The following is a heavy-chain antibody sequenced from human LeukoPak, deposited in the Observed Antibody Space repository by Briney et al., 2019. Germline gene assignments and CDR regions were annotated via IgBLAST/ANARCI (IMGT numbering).Heavy chain of an antibody. J-gene: IGHJ3*02. Sequence: PVGSLRLSCAASGFTFSSYGMHWVRQAPGKGLEWVAVIWYDGSNKYYADSVKGRFTISRDNAKNSLYLQMNSLRAEDTALYYCARGGPTYYDILTGYYYDDAFDIWGQGTMVTVSS. CDR1: GFTFSSYG. CDR3: ARGGPTYYDILTGYYYDDAFDI. CDR2: IWYDGSNK. V-gene: IGHV3-33*01. D-gene: IGHD3-9*01.